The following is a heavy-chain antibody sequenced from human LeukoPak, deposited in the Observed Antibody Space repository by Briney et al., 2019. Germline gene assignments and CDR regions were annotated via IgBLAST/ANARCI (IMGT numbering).Heavy chain of an antibody. CDR2: ISSSSSYV. D-gene: IGHD2-2*02. Sequence: GGSLRLSCAASGFTFSSYSMNWVRQAPGKGLEWVSSISSSSSYVYYADSVKGRFTISRDNAKNSLYLQMNSLRAEDTAVYYCARDGGYCSSTSCYTHFDYWGQGTLVTVSS. V-gene: IGHV3-21*01. CDR3: ARDGGYCSSTSCYTHFDY. J-gene: IGHJ4*02. CDR1: GFTFSSYS.